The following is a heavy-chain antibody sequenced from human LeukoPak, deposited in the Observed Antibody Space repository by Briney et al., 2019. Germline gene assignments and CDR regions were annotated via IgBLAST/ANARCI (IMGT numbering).Heavy chain of an antibody. CDR3: ARKGQQLLPY. J-gene: IGHJ4*02. CDR2: IYYSGSTYHT. Sequence: SETLSLTCTVSGGSISSRGYYWGWIRQPPGKGLEWIGSIYYSGSTYHTYYNPSLKRRVTISIDTSKNQFSLKVTSVIAADTAVYYCARKGQQLLPYWGQGTLVTVSS. CDR1: GGSISSRGYY. V-gene: IGHV4-39*01. D-gene: IGHD6-13*01.